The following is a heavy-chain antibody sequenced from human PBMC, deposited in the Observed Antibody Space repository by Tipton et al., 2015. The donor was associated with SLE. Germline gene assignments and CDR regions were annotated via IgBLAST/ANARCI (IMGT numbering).Heavy chain of an antibody. CDR3: AREAYGSRSSLNWIDP. D-gene: IGHD3-10*01. Sequence: TLSLTCSVSGASLSTFYWSWIRQSPGKGLEWIGFISNRGSTDYNPSLKTRVTISVDTSKKQFFLNLRSVTAADTAVYHCAREAYGSRSSLNWIDPWGRGTLVAVSS. V-gene: IGHV4-59*01. J-gene: IGHJ5*02. CDR1: GASLSTFY. CDR2: ISNRGST.